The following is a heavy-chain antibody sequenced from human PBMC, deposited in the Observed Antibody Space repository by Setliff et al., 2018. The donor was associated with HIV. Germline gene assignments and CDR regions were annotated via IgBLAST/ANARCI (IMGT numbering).Heavy chain of an antibody. V-gene: IGHV4-59*08. Sequence: SETLSLTCTVSGGSISSHYWSWIRQPPGKGLEWIGSLCDNWSTHYNPSLKSRVTISIDTSKNQLSLRLTSVTAADTAVYYCARHRSYNRNDAHDIWGQGTKVTVSS. D-gene: IGHD1-20*01. CDR1: GGSISSHY. CDR2: LCDNWST. J-gene: IGHJ3*02. CDR3: ARHRSYNRNDAHDI.